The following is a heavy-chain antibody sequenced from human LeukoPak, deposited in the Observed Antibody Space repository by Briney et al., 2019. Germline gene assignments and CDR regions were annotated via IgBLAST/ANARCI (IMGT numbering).Heavy chain of an antibody. CDR3: ARGGSVQLWSYHNWFDP. D-gene: IGHD5-18*01. CDR2: IYHSGST. V-gene: IGHV4-4*02. Sequence: SETLSLTCAVSGGSISSSNWWSWVRQPPGKGLEWIGEIYHSGSTNYNPSLKSRVTISVDKSKNQFSLKLSSVTAADTAVYYCARGGSVQLWSYHNWFDPWGQGTLVTVSS. J-gene: IGHJ5*02. CDR1: GGSISSSNW.